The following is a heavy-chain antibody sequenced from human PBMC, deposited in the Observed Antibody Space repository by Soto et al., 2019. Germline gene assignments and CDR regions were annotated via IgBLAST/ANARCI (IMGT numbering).Heavy chain of an antibody. D-gene: IGHD5-12*01. CDR3: AHSDGGYEIIYFDF. J-gene: IGHJ4*02. V-gene: IGHV2-5*01. CDR1: GFSFTTAGVA. CDR2: IYYNDDR. Sequence: SGPTLVNPTQTLTLTCAFSGFSFTTAGVAVGWIRQTPGGALEWLTLIYYNDDRRFSPSLKTRLTITGDTSKNQVVLSLTNVDPGDTATYFCAHSDGGYEIIYFDFWGQGIPVTVSS.